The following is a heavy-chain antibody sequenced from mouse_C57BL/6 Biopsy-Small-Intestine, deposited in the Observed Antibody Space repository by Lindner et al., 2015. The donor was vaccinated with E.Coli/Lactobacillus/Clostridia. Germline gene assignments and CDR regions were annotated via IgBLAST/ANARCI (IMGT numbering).Heavy chain of an antibody. V-gene: IGHV1-54*01. CDR1: GYAFTNYL. CDR2: INPGNGGT. D-gene: IGHD2-1*01. Sequence: VQLQESGGELVRPGTSVKVSCRASGYAFTNYLIEWVKQRPGQGLEWIGVINPGNGGTDYNEKFKGKATLTADKSSSTAYMQLSSLTSEDSAVYFCASYGNFDYWGQGTTLTVSS. J-gene: IGHJ2*01. CDR3: ASYGNFDY.